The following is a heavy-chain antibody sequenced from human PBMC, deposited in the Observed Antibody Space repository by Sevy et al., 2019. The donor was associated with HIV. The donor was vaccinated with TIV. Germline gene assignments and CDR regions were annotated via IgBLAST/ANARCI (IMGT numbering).Heavy chain of an antibody. J-gene: IGHJ4*02. Sequence: GGSLRLSCAVSGFTFTRYDMHWVRQVTGKGLEWVSAMSTAGDTFYSGSVKGRFTMTRDIAENSLYLQMNSLRAGDTAVYYCARVTWSSNTFDYWGQGTLVTVSS. D-gene: IGHD6-13*01. CDR3: ARVTWSSNTFDY. V-gene: IGHV3-13*01. CDR2: MSTAGDT. CDR1: GFTFTRYD.